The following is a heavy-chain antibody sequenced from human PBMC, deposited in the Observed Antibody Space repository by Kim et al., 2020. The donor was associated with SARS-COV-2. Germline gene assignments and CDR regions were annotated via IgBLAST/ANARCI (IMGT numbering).Heavy chain of an antibody. V-gene: IGHV3-15*01. Sequence: GGSLRLSCAASGFTFSNTWMSWVRQAPGKGLEWVGRIKSKTDGGTTDYAAPVKGRFTISRDDSKNTLYLQMNSLKTEDTAVYYCTTDRSRVLGTYWGQGTLLTLSS. CDR3: TTDRSRVLGTY. CDR2: IKSKTDGGTT. CDR1: GFTFSNTW. D-gene: IGHD1-1*01. J-gene: IGHJ4*02.